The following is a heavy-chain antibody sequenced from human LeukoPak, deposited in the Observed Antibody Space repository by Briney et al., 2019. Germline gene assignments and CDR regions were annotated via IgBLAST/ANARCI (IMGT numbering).Heavy chain of an antibody. Sequence: GGSLRLSCAASGFTFSSYSMNWVRQAPGKGLEWVANIKQDGSEKYYVDSVKGRFTISRDNAKNSLYLQMNSLRAEDTAVYYCATEEYYYDSSGSYWGQGTLVTVSS. CDR2: IKQDGSEK. J-gene: IGHJ4*02. D-gene: IGHD3-22*01. CDR1: GFTFSSYS. CDR3: ATEEYYYDSSGSY. V-gene: IGHV3-7*01.